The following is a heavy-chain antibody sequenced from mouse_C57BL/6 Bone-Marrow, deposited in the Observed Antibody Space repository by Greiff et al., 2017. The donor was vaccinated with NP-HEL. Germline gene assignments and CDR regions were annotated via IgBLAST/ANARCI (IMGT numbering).Heavy chain of an antibody. Sequence: QVTLKESGPGILQSSQTLSLTCSFSGFSLSTSGMGVSWIRQPSGKGLEWLAHIYWDDDKRYNPSLKSRLTISKDTSRNQVFLKITSVDTADTATYYCARRPIYYDYDGWYFDVWGTGTTVTVSS. V-gene: IGHV8-12*01. D-gene: IGHD2-4*01. CDR3: ARRPIYYDYDGWYFDV. CDR2: IYWDDDK. J-gene: IGHJ1*03. CDR1: GFSLSTSGMG.